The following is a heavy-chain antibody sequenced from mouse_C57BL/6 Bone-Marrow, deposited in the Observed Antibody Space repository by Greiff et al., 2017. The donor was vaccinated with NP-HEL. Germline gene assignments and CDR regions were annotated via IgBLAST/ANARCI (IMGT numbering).Heavy chain of an antibody. CDR3: ARSGGFCSSYDY. V-gene: IGHV1-82*01. CDR2: IYPGDGDT. D-gene: IGHD1-1*01. Sequence: QVQLQQSGPELVKPGASVKISCKASGYAFSSSWMNWVNQRPGKGLEWIGRIYPGDGDTNYNGKFKGKATLTADKASSTAYMQLSSLTSEDSAVYFCARSGGFCSSYDYGGQGTTLTVSS. J-gene: IGHJ2*01. CDR1: GYAFSSSW.